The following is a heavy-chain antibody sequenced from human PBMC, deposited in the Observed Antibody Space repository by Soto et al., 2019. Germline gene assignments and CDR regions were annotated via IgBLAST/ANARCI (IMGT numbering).Heavy chain of an antibody. D-gene: IGHD3-22*01. Sequence: GGSLRLSCAASGFTFSSYSMNWVRQAPGKGLEWVSSISSSSSYIYYADSVKGRFTISRDNAKNSLYLQMNSLRAEDTAVYYCARLAPTYYYDSSGYYRNDAFDIWGQGTMVTVSS. CDR2: ISSSSSYI. J-gene: IGHJ3*02. CDR3: ARLAPTYYYDSSGYYRNDAFDI. V-gene: IGHV3-21*04. CDR1: GFTFSSYS.